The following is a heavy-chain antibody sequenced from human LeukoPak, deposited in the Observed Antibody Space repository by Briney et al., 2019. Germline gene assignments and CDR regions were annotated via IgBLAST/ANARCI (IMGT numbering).Heavy chain of an antibody. V-gene: IGHV1-18*01. CDR3: ARASARPSRAFDI. Sequence: ASVKVSCKASGYTFTSYGISWVRQAPGQGLEWMGWISAYNGNTNYAQKFQGRVTMTRDTSISTAYMELSRLRSDDTAVYYCARASARPSRAFDIWGQGTMVTVSS. CDR2: ISAYNGNT. CDR1: GYTFTSYG. J-gene: IGHJ3*02.